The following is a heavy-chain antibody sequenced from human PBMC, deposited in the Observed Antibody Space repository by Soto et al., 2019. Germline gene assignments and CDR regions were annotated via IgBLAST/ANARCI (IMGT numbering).Heavy chain of an antibody. CDR2: ISPSGNTI. CDR1: GFTLSDYY. CDR3: ASAHSSSSGYYFDY. Sequence: LRLSCAASGFTLSDYYVSWIRQAPGKGLEWLSYISPSGNTIYYADSVKGRFTISRDNAEHSVYLQMDSLRAEDTAVYYCASAHSSSSGYYFDYWGQGTLVTVSS. V-gene: IGHV3-11*01. D-gene: IGHD6-6*01. J-gene: IGHJ4*02.